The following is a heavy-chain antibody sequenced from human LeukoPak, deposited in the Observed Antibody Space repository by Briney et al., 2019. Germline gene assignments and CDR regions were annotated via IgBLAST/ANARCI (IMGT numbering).Heavy chain of an antibody. J-gene: IGHJ4*02. CDR2: IYYSGST. D-gene: IGHD1-26*01. CDR1: GGSISSSSYY. Sequence: PAETLSLTGTVSGGSISSSSYYWGWIRQPPGKGLEWIGSIYYSGSTYYNPSLKSRVTISVDTSKNQFSLKLSSVTAADTAVYYCARGVGATRGYYFDYWGQGTLVTVSS. V-gene: IGHV4-39*01. CDR3: ARGVGATRGYYFDY.